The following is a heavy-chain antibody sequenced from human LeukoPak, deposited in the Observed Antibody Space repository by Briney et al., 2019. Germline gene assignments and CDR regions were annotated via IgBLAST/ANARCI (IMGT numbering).Heavy chain of an antibody. Sequence: GGSLRLSCAASGFTFSSYAMSWVRQAPGKGLEWVSGISGSGGSTDYADSVKGRFTISRDNSKNTLYLQMNSLRAEDTAVYYCAKLRSGGPAAGNYGGQGTLVTVSS. CDR2: ISGSGGST. J-gene: IGHJ4*02. V-gene: IGHV3-23*01. CDR1: GFTFSSYA. CDR3: AKLRSGGPAAGNY. D-gene: IGHD6-13*01.